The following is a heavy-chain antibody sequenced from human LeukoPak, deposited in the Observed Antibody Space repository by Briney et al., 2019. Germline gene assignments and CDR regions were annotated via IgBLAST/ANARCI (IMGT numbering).Heavy chain of an antibody. CDR1: GYTFTVYY. J-gene: IGHJ5*02. V-gene: IGHV1-2*02. CDR2: INPNRGGT. CDR3: ARDTAMVTSWFDP. D-gene: IGHD5-18*01. Sequence: GASVKVSCKASGYTFTVYYMHWLRQAPGQGLEWMGWINPNRGGTNYAQKFQDRGTMTSDTSSTTAYMELSRLRSDDTAVYCCARDTAMVTSWFDPWGQGTLVTVSS.